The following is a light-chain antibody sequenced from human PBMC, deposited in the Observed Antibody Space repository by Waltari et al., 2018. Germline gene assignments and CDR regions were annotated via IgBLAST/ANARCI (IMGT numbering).Light chain of an antibody. CDR3: CSYAGNYIWV. V-gene: IGLV2-23*02. Sequence: QSALTQPASVSGSPGQSVTISCTGASRYIGRYDIVSWYQQHPGNAPKLIICDVSKRPSGVSDRFSGSKSGDTASLTISGLQFEDEADYYCCSYAGNYIWVFGGGTRLTVL. CDR2: DVS. CDR1: SRYIGRYDI. J-gene: IGLJ3*02.